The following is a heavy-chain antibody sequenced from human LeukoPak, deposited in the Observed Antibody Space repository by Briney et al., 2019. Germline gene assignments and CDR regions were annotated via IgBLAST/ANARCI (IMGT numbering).Heavy chain of an antibody. D-gene: IGHD3-22*01. CDR2: IYTSGST. J-gene: IGHJ3*02. CDR3: ARGQYYYDSSGYSYRYAFDI. CDR1: GDSISSYY. V-gene: IGHV4-4*07. Sequence: PSETLSLTCTVSGDSISSYYWSWIRQPAGKGLEWIGRIYTSGSTNYNPSLKSRVTMSVDTSKNQFSLKLSSVTAADTAVYYCARGQYYYDSSGYSYRYAFDIWGQGTMVTVSS.